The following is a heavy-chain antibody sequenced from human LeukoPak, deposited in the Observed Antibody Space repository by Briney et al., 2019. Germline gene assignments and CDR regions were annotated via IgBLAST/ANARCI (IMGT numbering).Heavy chain of an antibody. J-gene: IGHJ4*02. D-gene: IGHD2-2*01. V-gene: IGHV4-34*01. CDR1: GGSFSGYY. CDR2: VNHSGTT. CDR3: TLGYCSDTNCLDY. Sequence: SETLSLTCAVSGGSFSGYYWSWIRQPPGKGLEWIGEVNHSGTTKYNPSLKSRVIISVDASKNQFSLRLSSVTAADTAMYYCTLGYCSDTNCLDYWGRGSLVTVSS.